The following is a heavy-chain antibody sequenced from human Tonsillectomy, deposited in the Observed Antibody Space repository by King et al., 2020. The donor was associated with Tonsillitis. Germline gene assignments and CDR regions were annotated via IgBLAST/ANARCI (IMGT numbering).Heavy chain of an antibody. CDR2: TNANSVGT. V-gene: IGHV1-2*04. J-gene: IGHJ2*01. Sequence: QVQLVESGAEVKKPGASVKVSCKASGYSFTNYYMHWVRQAPGQGLEWMGWTNANSVGTTNAQKFQGWVTLTRETSIRTAYMDLSSLKSDDTAVYYCARDVGYSSGWPHWHFDLWGRGTLVTVSS. D-gene: IGHD6-19*01. CDR3: ARDVGYSSGWPHWHFDL. CDR1: GYSFTNYY.